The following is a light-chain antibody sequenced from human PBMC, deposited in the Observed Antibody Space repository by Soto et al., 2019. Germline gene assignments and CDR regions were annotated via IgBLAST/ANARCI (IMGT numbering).Light chain of an antibody. CDR3: QSYDSSLSGSV. V-gene: IGLV1-40*01. Sequence: QSVLTQPPSVSGAPGQRVTISCTGSSSNIGAGYDVHWYQHLPGKAPKLLIYGNNNRPSGVPDRFSGSKSGTSASLAITGLQAEDEANYYCQSYDSSLSGSVFGGGTKLTVL. J-gene: IGLJ2*01. CDR2: GNN. CDR1: SSNIGAGYD.